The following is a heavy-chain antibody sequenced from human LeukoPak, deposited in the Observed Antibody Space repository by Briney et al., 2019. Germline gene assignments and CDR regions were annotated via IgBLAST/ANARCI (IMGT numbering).Heavy chain of an antibody. V-gene: IGHV1-69*05. CDR1: GGTFNSHV. CDR3: ARGYYYGSESYWHTKWFDP. J-gene: IGHJ5*02. D-gene: IGHD3-10*01. Sequence: SVKVSCKASGGTFNSHVISWLRQAPGQGLEWMGGIIPVFGTASYAEEFQGRVTITTDESTTTAYMEMSSLTSEDTAVYYCARGYYYGSESYWHTKWFDPWGQGTLVTVSS. CDR2: IIPVFGTA.